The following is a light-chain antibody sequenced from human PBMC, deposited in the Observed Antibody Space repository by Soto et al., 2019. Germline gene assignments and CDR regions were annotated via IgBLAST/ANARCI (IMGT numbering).Light chain of an antibody. CDR1: QSVSSSY. J-gene: IGKJ1*01. CDR2: GAS. CDR3: QQYGSSPWT. V-gene: IGKV3-20*01. Sequence: EIVLTQSPGTLSLSPGERATLSCRASQSVSSSYLAWYQQKPGQAPRLLIYGASSRATGIPDRFSGSGSGTDVTITISRLEPEDFAVYYCQQYGSSPWTFGRGTKVEIK.